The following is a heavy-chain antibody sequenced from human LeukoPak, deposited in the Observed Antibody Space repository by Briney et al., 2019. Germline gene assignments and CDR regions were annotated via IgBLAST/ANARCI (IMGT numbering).Heavy chain of an antibody. V-gene: IGHV4-39*07. J-gene: IGHJ4*02. CDR3: AREVIAAAGTLFDY. D-gene: IGHD6-13*01. CDR2: IYYSGST. CDR1: GGSISSSSYY. Sequence: PSETLSLTCTVSGGSISSSSYYWGWIRQPPGKGLEWIGSIYYSGSTYYNPSLKSRVTISVDTSKNQFSLKLSSVTAADTAVYYCAREVIAAAGTLFDYWGQGTLVTVSS.